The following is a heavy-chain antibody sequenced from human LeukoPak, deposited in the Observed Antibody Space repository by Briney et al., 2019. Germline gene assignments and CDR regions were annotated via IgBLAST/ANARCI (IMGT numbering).Heavy chain of an antibody. Sequence: SETLSLTCTVSGGSIGSYYWSWIRQPPGKGLEWIGYIYYSGSTNYNPSLKSRVTISVDTSKNQFSLKLSSVTAADTAVYYCARPAVADTEDAFDIWGQGTMVTVSS. J-gene: IGHJ3*02. CDR1: GGSIGSYY. D-gene: IGHD6-19*01. CDR2: IYYSGST. CDR3: ARPAVADTEDAFDI. V-gene: IGHV4-59*08.